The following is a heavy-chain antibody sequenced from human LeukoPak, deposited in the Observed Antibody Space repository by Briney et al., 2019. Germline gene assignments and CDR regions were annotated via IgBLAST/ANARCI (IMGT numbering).Heavy chain of an antibody. CDR3: AKAATTVTTFYFQH. Sequence: GGSLRLSCAASGFTFSDYYMSWIRQAPGKGLEWVSYISSSGSTIHYADSVKGRFTISRDNAKNSLYLQMNSLRAEDTAVYYCAKAATTVTTFYFQHWGQGTLVTVSS. V-gene: IGHV3-11*01. CDR2: ISSSGSTI. J-gene: IGHJ1*01. D-gene: IGHD4-17*01. CDR1: GFTFSDYY.